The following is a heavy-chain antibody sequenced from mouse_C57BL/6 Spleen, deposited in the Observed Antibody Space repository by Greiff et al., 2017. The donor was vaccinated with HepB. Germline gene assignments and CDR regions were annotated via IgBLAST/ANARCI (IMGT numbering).Heavy chain of an antibody. CDR3: ARSGYYGSSSRYFDY. CDR1: GYTFTSYW. J-gene: IGHJ2*01. D-gene: IGHD1-1*01. Sequence: QVQLQQSGAELVMPGASVKLSCKASGYTFTSYWMHWVKQRPGQGLEWIGEIDPSDSYTNYNQKFKGKSTLTVDKSSSTAYMQLSSLTSEDSAVYYCARSGYYGSSSRYFDYWGQGTTLTVSS. CDR2: IDPSDSYT. V-gene: IGHV1-69*01.